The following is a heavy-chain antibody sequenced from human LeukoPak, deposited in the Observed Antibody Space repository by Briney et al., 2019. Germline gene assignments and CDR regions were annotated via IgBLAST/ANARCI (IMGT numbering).Heavy chain of an antibody. D-gene: IGHD6-19*01. CDR1: RFSITYYG. V-gene: IGHV3-48*01. CDR2: ISHSGSTR. CDR3: ARQGGWFLDH. J-gene: IGHJ4*02. Sequence: GGSLRLSWAASRFSITYYGMNWVRQAPGRGLEWVSYISHSGSTRYYAESLRGRFAISRDNARNSLYLQMNSLRAEDTAVYYCARQGGWFLDHWGQGTLVTVSS.